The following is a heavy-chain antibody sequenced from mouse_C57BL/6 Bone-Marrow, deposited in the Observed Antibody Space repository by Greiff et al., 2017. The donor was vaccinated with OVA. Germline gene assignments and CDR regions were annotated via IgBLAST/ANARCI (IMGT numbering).Heavy chain of an antibody. CDR1: GYSITSGYY. CDR3: APLSYYYAMDY. CDR2: ISYDGSN. V-gene: IGHV3-6*01. Sequence: EVKLLESGPGLVKPSQSLSLTCSVTGYSITSGYYWHWIRQFPGNKLEWMGYISYDGSNNYNPSLKNRISITRDTSKNQFFLKLNSVTTEDTATYYCAPLSYYYAMDYWGQGTSVTVSS. J-gene: IGHJ4*01.